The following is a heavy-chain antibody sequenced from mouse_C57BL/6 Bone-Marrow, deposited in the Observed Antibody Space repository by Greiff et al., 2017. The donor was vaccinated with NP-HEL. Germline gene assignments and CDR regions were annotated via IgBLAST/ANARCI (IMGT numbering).Heavy chain of an antibody. D-gene: IGHD1-1*01. J-gene: IGHJ1*03. CDR3: AREGDYGSSFWYFDV. Sequence: EVQGVESGPGLVKPSQTVFLTCTVTGISITTGNYRWSWIRQFPGNKLEWIGYIYYSGTITYNPSLTSRTTITRDTPKNQFFLEMNSLTAEDTATYYCAREGDYGSSFWYFDVWGTGTTVTVSS. CDR1: GISITTGNYR. CDR2: IYYSGTI. V-gene: IGHV3-5*01.